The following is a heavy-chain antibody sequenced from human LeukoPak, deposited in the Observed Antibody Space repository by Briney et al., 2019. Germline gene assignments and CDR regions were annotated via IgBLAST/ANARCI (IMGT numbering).Heavy chain of an antibody. CDR2: IYTSGST. Sequence: SETLSLTCTVSGGSISSYYWSWIRQPAGKGLEWIGRIYTSGSTNYNPSLKSRVTMSADTSKNQFSLKLSSVTAADTAVYYCARVGGLGYCSSTSCYNWFDPWGQGTLVTVSS. J-gene: IGHJ5*02. D-gene: IGHD2-2*01. CDR3: ARVGGLGYCSSTSCYNWFDP. CDR1: GGSISSYY. V-gene: IGHV4-4*07.